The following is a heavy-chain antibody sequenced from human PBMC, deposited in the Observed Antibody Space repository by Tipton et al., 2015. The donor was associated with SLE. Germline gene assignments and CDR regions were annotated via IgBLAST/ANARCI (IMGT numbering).Heavy chain of an antibody. CDR1: GGSIRNYF. V-gene: IGHV4-59*01. D-gene: IGHD1-1*01. J-gene: IGHJ6*02. Sequence: TLSLTCTVSGGSIRNYFWHWIRQSPGKGLEWIGYVYDRGTANSNPSLNSRVTMSVDRSKRQFSLKLRFVTAADTAVYYCARDGVKLDLRSGNYYYYGMDLWGQGTTVIVSS. CDR2: VYDRGTA. CDR3: ARDGVKLDLRSGNYYYYGMDL.